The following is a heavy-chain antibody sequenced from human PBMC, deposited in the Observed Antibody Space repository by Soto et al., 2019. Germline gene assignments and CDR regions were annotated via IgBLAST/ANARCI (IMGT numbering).Heavy chain of an antibody. CDR1: GGSVSNGSYY. CDR2: IYYSGST. Sequence: QVQLQESGPGLVKPSETLSLTCTVSGGSVSNGSYYWSWIRQPPGKGLEWIGYIYYSGSTNYNPSLKSRVTISVDTSKNQFSLKLSSVTAADTAVYYCARDQKGYRYDYWGQGTLVTVSS. J-gene: IGHJ4*02. D-gene: IGHD5-18*01. CDR3: ARDQKGYRYDY. V-gene: IGHV4-61*01.